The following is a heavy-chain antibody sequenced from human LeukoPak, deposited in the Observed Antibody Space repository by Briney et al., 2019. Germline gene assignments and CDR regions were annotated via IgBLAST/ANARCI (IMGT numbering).Heavy chain of an antibody. Sequence: GGSLRLSCAASGFTFSTYWMHWVRQAPGEGLVWVSRINIDGSSTNYADSVKGRFTISRDNAKNTLYLQMNSLRAEDTAVFYCARAKSPWSDSVSDYWGQGTLVTVSS. J-gene: IGHJ4*02. CDR3: ARAKSPWSDSVSDY. D-gene: IGHD3-22*01. CDR1: GFTFSTYW. CDR2: INIDGSST. V-gene: IGHV3-74*01.